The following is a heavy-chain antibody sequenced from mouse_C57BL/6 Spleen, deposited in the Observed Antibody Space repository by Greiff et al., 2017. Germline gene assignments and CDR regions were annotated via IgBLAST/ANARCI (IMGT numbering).Heavy chain of an antibody. Sequence: EVKLMESGGGLVKPGGSLKLSCAASGFTFSSYAMSWVRQTPEKRLEWVATISDGGSYTYYPDNVKGRFTISRDNAKDNLYLQMSHLKSEDTAMYYCARFYGYGDAMDYWGQGTSVTVSS. CDR3: ARFYGYGDAMDY. D-gene: IGHD2-2*01. V-gene: IGHV5-4*03. CDR1: GFTFSSYA. CDR2: ISDGGSYT. J-gene: IGHJ4*01.